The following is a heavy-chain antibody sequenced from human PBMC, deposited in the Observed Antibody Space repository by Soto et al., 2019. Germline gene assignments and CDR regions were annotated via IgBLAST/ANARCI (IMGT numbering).Heavy chain of an antibody. J-gene: IGHJ3*02. D-gene: IGHD2-15*01. CDR1: GFTFSSYA. CDR3: AKDQEIGYCSGGSCSRSAFDI. V-gene: IGHV3-23*01. CDR2: ISGSGGST. Sequence: PGGSLRLSCAASGFTFSSYAMSWVRQAPGKGLEWVSAISGSGGSTYYADSVKGRFTISRDNSKNTLYLQMNSLRAEDTAVYYCAKDQEIGYCSGGSCSRSAFDIWGQGTMVTVSS.